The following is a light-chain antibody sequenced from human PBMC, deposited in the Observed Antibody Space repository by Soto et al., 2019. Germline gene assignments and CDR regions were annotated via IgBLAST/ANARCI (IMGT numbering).Light chain of an antibody. CDR2: DAS. CDR3: QQYDSYSSGT. V-gene: IGKV1-5*01. J-gene: IGKJ1*01. CDR1: QTINSW. Sequence: FQMTQSPSAVSAYVGDRVTITCRASQTINSWLAWYQQKPGKAPKVLIFDASSLKTGVPSRFSGSGSGTEFTLTISNLQPDDFATYYCQQYDSYSSGTFGQGTKVDIK.